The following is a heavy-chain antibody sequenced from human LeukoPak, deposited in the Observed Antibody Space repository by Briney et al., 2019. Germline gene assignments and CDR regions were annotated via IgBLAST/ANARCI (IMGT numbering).Heavy chain of an antibody. CDR2: IYTSGST. J-gene: IGHJ6*03. D-gene: IGHD3-3*01. CDR1: GGSISSGSYY. CDR3: ARDLRSGHDMDA. Sequence: KPSETLSLTCTVSGGSISSGSYYWSWIRQPAGKGLEWIGRIYTSGSTNYNPSLKSRVTISVDTSKNQFSLKLSSVTAADTAVYYCARDLRSGHDMDAWGKGTTVTVSS. V-gene: IGHV4-61*02.